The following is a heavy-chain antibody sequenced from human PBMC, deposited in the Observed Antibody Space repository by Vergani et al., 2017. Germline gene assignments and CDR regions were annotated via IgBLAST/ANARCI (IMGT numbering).Heavy chain of an antibody. Sequence: QVQLQQWGAGPLKPSETLSLTCAVYGGSFSGYYWSWIRQPPGKGLEWIGEINHSGSTNYNPSLKSRVTISVDTSKNQFSLKLSSVTAADTAVYYCARAEEYQLLTLGYFDYWGQGTLVTVSS. CDR1: GGSFSGYY. CDR3: ARAEEYQLLTLGYFDY. J-gene: IGHJ4*02. CDR2: INHSGST. V-gene: IGHV4-34*01. D-gene: IGHD2-2*01.